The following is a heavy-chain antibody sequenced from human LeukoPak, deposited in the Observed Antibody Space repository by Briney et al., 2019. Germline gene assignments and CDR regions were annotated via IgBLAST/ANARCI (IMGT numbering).Heavy chain of an antibody. Sequence: GGSLRLSCAASGFTFSSYSMNWVRQAPGKGLEWVSSISSSSSYIYYADSVKGRFTISRDNAKNSLYLQMNSLRAEDTAVYYCARGGFDSGYDPNYYYYGLDVWGQGTTVTVSS. D-gene: IGHD5-12*01. CDR3: ARGGFDSGYDPNYYYYGLDV. V-gene: IGHV3-21*01. CDR1: GFTFSSYS. J-gene: IGHJ6*02. CDR2: ISSSSSYI.